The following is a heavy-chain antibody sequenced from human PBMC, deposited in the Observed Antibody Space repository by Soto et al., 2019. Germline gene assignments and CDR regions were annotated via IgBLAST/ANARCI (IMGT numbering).Heavy chain of an antibody. CDR1: GGSISSGGYS. CDR3: SRGLGTNGLDV. Sequence: PSETLSLTCAVSGGSISSGGYSWSWIRQPPGKGLEWIGYIYHSGSTYYNPSLKSRVTISVDRSKNQFSLKLSSVTAADTAVYYCSRGLGTNGLDVWGQGTTVTVSS. CDR2: IYHSGST. J-gene: IGHJ6*02. V-gene: IGHV4-30-2*01. D-gene: IGHD3-16*01.